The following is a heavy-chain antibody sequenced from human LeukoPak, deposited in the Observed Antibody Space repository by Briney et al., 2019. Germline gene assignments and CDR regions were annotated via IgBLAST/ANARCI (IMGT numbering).Heavy chain of an antibody. V-gene: IGHV3-74*01. J-gene: IGHJ5*02. Sequence: GGSLRLSCAASGFTFSDFWMHWVRQAPGKGLVWVSRINSGGTVTNYADSVKGRLTISRDNAKNTLHLQMNSLRAEDTAVYYCARDSTDGRWFDPWGQGTLVTVSS. CDR1: GFTFSDFW. CDR3: ARDSTDGRWFDP. CDR2: INSGGTVT.